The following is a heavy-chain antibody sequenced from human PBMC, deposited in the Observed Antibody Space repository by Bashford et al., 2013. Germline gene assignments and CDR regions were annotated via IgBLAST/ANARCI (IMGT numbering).Heavy chain of an antibody. CDR1: GGSVLVVTF. CDR2: VNHSGST. Sequence: SETLVTHLVAVSGGSVLVVTFWRLDPPAPTGRGTWSGLGKVNHSGSTNFRPSLKSRVTISVDTSKNQFSLNLSSVTAADTAVYYCARAYRRSLAPRPFDSWGQGTLVTVSS. V-gene: IGHV4-34*01. CDR3: ARAYRRSLAPRPFDS. D-gene: IGHD6-6*01. J-gene: IGHJ4*02.